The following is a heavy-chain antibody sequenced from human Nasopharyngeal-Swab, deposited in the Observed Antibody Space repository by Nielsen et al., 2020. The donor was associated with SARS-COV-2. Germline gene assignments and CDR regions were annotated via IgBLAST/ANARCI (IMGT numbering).Heavy chain of an antibody. V-gene: IGHV3-30*18. CDR2: ISYDGSNK. D-gene: IGHD4-17*01. J-gene: IGHJ4*02. Sequence: GGSLRLSCAASAFTFSSYGMHWVRQAPGNGLEWVAVISYDGSNKYYADSVKGRFTISRDNSKNTLYLQMNSLRAEDTAVYYCAKGSYGDFPWTSPSFDYWGQGTLVTVSS. CDR1: AFTFSSYG. CDR3: AKGSYGDFPWTSPSFDY.